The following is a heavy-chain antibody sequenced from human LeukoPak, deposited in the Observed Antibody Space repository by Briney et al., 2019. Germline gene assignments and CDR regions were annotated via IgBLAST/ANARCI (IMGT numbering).Heavy chain of an antibody. J-gene: IGHJ4*02. Sequence: GGSLRLSCAASGFTFSNYWMHWVRQAPGKGPVWVSRINTDGNITTYADSVKGRFSISRDNAKNALYLQMNSLRAEDTAVYYCARGKYYFDYWGQGTLVTVSS. CDR1: GFTFSNYW. CDR3: ARGKYYFDY. V-gene: IGHV3-74*01. D-gene: IGHD3-10*01. CDR2: INTDGNIT.